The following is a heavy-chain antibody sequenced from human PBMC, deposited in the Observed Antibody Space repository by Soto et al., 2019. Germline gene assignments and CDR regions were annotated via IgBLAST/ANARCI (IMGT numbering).Heavy chain of an antibody. CDR2: IIPIFGTA. J-gene: IGHJ4*02. V-gene: IGHV1-69*13. D-gene: IGHD2-21*01. Sequence: EASVKVSCKASGGTFSSYAISWVRQAPGQGLEWMGGIIPIFGTANYAQKFQGRVTITADESTSTAYMELSSLRSEDTAVYYCARDHNSLFDYWGQGTLVTVSS. CDR3: ARDHNSLFDY. CDR1: GGTFSSYA.